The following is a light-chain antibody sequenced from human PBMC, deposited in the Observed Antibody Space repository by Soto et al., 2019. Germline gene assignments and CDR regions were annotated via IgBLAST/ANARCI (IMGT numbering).Light chain of an antibody. V-gene: IGKV3-15*01. Sequence: EIVMTQSPATLSVSPGERATLSCRASQSVSSNFAWYQQKPGQAPSLLIYGASTRATGIPARFNGSGSGTEFTLTISSMESEDFAVYYCQQYNNWPPLSFGGGTKVEIK. CDR1: QSVSSN. CDR3: QQYNNWPPLS. J-gene: IGKJ4*02. CDR2: GAS.